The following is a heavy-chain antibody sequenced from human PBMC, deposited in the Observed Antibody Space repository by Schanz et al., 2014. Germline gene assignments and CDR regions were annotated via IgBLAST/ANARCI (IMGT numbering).Heavy chain of an antibody. D-gene: IGHD3-10*01. CDR1: GGTFSTYT. Sequence: QVQLVQSGAEVKKPGSSVKVSCKASGGTFSTYTISWVRQAPGQGLEWMGRIIPILGIANYAQKFQGRVTITADRSTSTAYMELNSLTSEDTAVYYCARVSMEFERGKSYYYYMDVWGRGTTVTVSS. CDR3: ARVSMEFERGKSYYYYMDV. CDR2: IIPILGIA. V-gene: IGHV1-69*02. J-gene: IGHJ6*03.